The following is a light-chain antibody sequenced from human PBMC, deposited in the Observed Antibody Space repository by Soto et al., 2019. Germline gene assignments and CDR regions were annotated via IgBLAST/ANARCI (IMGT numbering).Light chain of an antibody. CDR1: QSVSSY. CDR3: QQRTNWIT. Sequence: ETVLTQPPATLSLSPGERATLSCRASQSVSSYLAWYQQKAGQAPRLLIYDASNRATGIPARFSGSGSGTDFNLTISSLEPEDFAVYYCQQRTNWITFGGGTKVDIK. J-gene: IGKJ4*01. V-gene: IGKV3-11*01. CDR2: DAS.